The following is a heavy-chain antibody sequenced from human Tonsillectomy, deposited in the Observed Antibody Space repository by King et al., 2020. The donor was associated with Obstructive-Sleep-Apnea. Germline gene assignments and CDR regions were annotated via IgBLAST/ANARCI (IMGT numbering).Heavy chain of an antibody. CDR2: IYSGGSP. CDR1: GFTVSSNY. D-gene: IGHD3-10*01. J-gene: IGHJ5*02. Sequence: VQLVESGGGLVQPGGSLRLSCAASGFTVSSNYMSWVRQAPGKGLEWVSVIYSGGSPYYADSVKGRFTISRHNSKNTLYLQMNSLGAEDTAVYYCARDPAGGSGSSRFDPWGQGTLVTVSS. V-gene: IGHV3-53*04. CDR3: ARDPAGGSGSSRFDP.